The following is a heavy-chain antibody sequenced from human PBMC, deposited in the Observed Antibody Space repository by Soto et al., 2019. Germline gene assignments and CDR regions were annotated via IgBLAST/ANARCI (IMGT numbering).Heavy chain of an antibody. V-gene: IGHV6-1*01. CDR3: AREHILVAYHWFDP. CDR1: GDSVSSNSVA. Sequence: SQTLSLTCAISGDSVSSNSVAWNWIRQSPSRGLEWLGRTYYRSKWYNDYAVSVKSRITINPDTSKNQFSLQLNSVTPGDTAVYYCAREHILVAYHWFDPWGQGTLVTVSS. CDR2: TYYRSKWYN. D-gene: IGHD3-22*01. J-gene: IGHJ5*02.